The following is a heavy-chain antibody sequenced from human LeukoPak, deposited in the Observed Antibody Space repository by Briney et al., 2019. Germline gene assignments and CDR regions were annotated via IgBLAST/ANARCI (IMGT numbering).Heavy chain of an antibody. CDR2: IKTDGSEK. CDR1: GFTFSNYW. V-gene: IGHV3-7*01. CDR3: ARVERYVDHLSSSGGLWEYDFDH. J-gene: IGHJ4*02. Sequence: GGSLRLSCEGSGFTFSNYWMGWVRQAPGKGLQWVANIKTDGSEKYYVDSVKGRFTISRDNAKNSLYLQMNSLRAEDTAVYYCARVERYVDHLSSSGGLWEYDFDHWGQGTLVTVVS. D-gene: IGHD3-9*01.